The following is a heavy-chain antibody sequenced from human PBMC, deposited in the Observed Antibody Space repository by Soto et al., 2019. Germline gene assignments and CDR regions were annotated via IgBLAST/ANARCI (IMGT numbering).Heavy chain of an antibody. CDR1: GYSFSSHW. CDR2: IYPGDSDT. V-gene: IGHV5-51*01. CDR3: GTTTGDYYGMDV. Sequence: XESLKISCEGSGYSFSSHWIAWVRQMPGKGLEWMGIIYPGDSDTRYSPSFQGQVTISADKSISTAYLQWSSLKASDTAMYYCGTTTGDYYGMDVWGQGTTVTVSS. J-gene: IGHJ6*02. D-gene: IGHD2-2*01.